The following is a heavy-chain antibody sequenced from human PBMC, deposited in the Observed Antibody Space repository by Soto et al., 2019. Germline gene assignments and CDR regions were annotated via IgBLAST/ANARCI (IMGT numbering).Heavy chain of an antibody. CDR2: MYYSGRA. V-gene: IGHV4-39*01. CDR3: ATHNWDLDP. D-gene: IGHD1-7*01. J-gene: IGHJ1*01. Sequence: SETLSLTCTVSGDSIRSTKYYWGWIRQPPGKGLEWIASMYYSGRANYNPSLKGRVNISLDMSKNQFSLKLSSVTAADTAVYYCATHNWDLDPWGQGTLVTVSS. CDR1: GDSIRSTKYY.